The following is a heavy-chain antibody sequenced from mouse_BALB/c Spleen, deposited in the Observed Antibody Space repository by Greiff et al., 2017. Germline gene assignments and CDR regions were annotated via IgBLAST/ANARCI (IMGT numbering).Heavy chain of an antibody. J-gene: IGHJ2*01. V-gene: IGHV1S81*02. Sequence: QVQLQQPGAELVKPGASVKLSCKASGYTFTSYWMHWVKQRPGQGLEWIGEINPSNGSTNYNETFKSKATLTVDKSSSTAYMQLSSLTSEDSAVYYCATWDEDYWGQGTTLTVSS. D-gene: IGHD4-1*01. CDR2: INPSNGST. CDR1: GYTFTSYW. CDR3: ATWDEDY.